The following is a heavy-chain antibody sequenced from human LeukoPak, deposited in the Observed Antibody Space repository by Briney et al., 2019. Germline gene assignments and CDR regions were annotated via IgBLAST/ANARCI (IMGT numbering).Heavy chain of an antibody. CDR3: ARSQWELLDYFDY. CDR1: GYTLTSYY. J-gene: IGHJ4*02. CDR2: INPSGGST. Sequence: GASVKVSCKASGYTLTSYYMHWVRQAPGQGLEWMGIINPSGGSTSYAQKFQGGVTMTRDTSTSTVYMELSSLRSEDTAVYYCARSQWELLDYFDYWGQGTLVTVSS. D-gene: IGHD1-26*01. V-gene: IGHV1-46*01.